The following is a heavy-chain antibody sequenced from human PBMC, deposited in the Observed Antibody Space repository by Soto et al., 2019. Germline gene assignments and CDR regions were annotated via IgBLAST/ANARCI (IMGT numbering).Heavy chain of an antibody. J-gene: IGHJ5*02. CDR2: TYYRSKWYN. V-gene: IGHV6-1*01. Sequence: SQTLSLACAISGDSVSSNSAAWNWIRQSPSRGLEWLGRTYYRSKWYNDYAVSVKSRITINPDTSKSQFSLQLNSVTPEDTAVYYCARSGIPPTRGWFDPWGQGTLVTVSS. CDR3: ARSGIPPTRGWFDP. D-gene: IGHD3-10*01. CDR1: GDSVSSNSAA.